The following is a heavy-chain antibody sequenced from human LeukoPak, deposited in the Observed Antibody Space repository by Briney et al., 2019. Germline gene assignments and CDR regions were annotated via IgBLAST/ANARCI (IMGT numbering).Heavy chain of an antibody. D-gene: IGHD3-9*01. CDR3: ARDGPHTYYDILTEPFAY. CDR2: IKQDGSEK. Sequence: GGSLRLSCAASGFTFSSYWMSWVRQAPGKGLEPLANIKQDGSEKYYVDSVKGRFTISRDNAKNSLYLQMNSLRAEDTAVYYCARDGPHTYYDILTEPFAYWGQGTLVTVSS. V-gene: IGHV3-7*01. J-gene: IGHJ4*02. CDR1: GFTFSSYW.